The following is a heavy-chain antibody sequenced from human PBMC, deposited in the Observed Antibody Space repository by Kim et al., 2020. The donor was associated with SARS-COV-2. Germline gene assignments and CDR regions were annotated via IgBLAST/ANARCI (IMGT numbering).Heavy chain of an antibody. D-gene: IGHD3-22*01. Sequence: SYARKFQSRVTMTRDTSTRTVYMELSSLRSEDTAVYYCALTSSGYPYFDYWGQGTLVTVSS. V-gene: IGHV1-46*01. J-gene: IGHJ4*02. CDR3: ALTSSGYPYFDY.